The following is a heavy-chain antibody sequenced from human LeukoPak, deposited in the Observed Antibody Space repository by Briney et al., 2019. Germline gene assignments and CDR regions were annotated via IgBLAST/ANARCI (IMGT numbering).Heavy chain of an antibody. J-gene: IGHJ4*02. V-gene: IGHV4-34*01. CDR1: GGSFSGYY. CDR2: INHSGST. D-gene: IGHD3-10*01. Sequence: SETLSLTCAVYGGSFSGYYWSRIRQPPGKGLEWIGEINHSGSTNYNPSLKSRVTMSLDTSKNQFSLRLSSVTAADTAVCYCARGLWFRSTHFDYWGQGTLVTVSS. CDR3: ARGLWFRSTHFDY.